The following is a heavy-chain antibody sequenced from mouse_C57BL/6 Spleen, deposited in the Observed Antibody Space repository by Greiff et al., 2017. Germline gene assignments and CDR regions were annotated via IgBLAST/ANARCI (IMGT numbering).Heavy chain of an antibody. CDR1: GYAFSSYW. CDR2: IYPGDGDT. V-gene: IGHV1-80*01. J-gene: IGHJ2*01. Sequence: VQLQESGAELVKPGASVKISCKASGYAFSSYWMNWVKQRPGKGLEWIGQIYPGDGDTNYNGKFKGKATLTADKSSSTAYMQLSSLTSEDSAVYFCARSSTIVIPFDYWGQGTTLTVSS. D-gene: IGHD2-5*01. CDR3: ARSSTIVIPFDY.